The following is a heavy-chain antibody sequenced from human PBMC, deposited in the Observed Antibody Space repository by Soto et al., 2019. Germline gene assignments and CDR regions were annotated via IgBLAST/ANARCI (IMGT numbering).Heavy chain of an antibody. CDR3: ATQDFRGTTGTT. CDR2: ISSSSSYI. J-gene: IGHJ4*02. CDR1: GFPLRLYS. V-gene: IGHV3-21*04. Sequence: PGAALRLSCAGAGFPLRLYSMNWVRQAPGKGLEWVSYISSSSSYIYYADSVKGRFTISRDNSKNTLYLQMNSLRVEDTAVYHCATQDFRGTTGTTWGQGTQVTGSS. D-gene: IGHD1-1*01.